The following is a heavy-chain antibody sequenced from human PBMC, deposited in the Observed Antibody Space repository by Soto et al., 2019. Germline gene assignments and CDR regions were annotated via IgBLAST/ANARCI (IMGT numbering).Heavy chain of an antibody. CDR3: ARGLSGDKVGQ. Sequence: QVQLQESGPGLVKPSQTLSLTCTVSGGSISNGDYYWSWIRQSPGKGLEWIGHIFHGDNTYNNPSLKSRLTISIDTSKNQFSLNLKSVTAADTAVYYYARGLSGDKVGQWGQGTLVTVAS. CDR1: GGSISNGDYY. D-gene: IGHD2-21*01. J-gene: IGHJ4*02. V-gene: IGHV4-30-4*01. CDR2: IFHGDNT.